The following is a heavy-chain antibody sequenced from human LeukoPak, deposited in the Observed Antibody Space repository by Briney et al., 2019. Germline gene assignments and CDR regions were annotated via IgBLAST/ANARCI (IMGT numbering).Heavy chain of an antibody. Sequence: ASVKVSCKASGYTFTGYYMHWVRQAPGQGLEWMGWINPNSGGTNYAQKFQGRVTMTRDTSISTAYMELSRLRSGDTAVYYCARAEYCSSTSCYPSSGWFHYFDYWGQGTLVTVSS. V-gene: IGHV1-2*02. CDR1: GYTFTGYY. CDR3: ARAEYCSSTSCYPSSGWFHYFDY. CDR2: INPNSGGT. J-gene: IGHJ4*02. D-gene: IGHD2-2*01.